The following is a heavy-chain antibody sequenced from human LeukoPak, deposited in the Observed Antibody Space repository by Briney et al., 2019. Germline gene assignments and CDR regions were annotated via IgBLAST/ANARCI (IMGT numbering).Heavy chain of an antibody. CDR2: ISSSSSYI. Sequence: PGGSLRLSCAASGFTFSSYAMSWVRQAPGKGLEWVSSISSSSSYIYYADSVKGRFTISRDNAKNSLYLQMNSLRAEDTAVYYCARDPSSRTPTYFDYWGQGTLVTVSS. V-gene: IGHV3-21*01. CDR1: GFTFSSYA. J-gene: IGHJ4*02. D-gene: IGHD1-1*01. CDR3: ARDPSSRTPTYFDY.